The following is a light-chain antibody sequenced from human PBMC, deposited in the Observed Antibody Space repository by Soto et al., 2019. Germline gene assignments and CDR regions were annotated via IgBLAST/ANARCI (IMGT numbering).Light chain of an antibody. CDR3: CSYAGDYTFV. CDR2: DVI. CDR1: SSDVGVYKY. V-gene: IGLV2-11*01. J-gene: IGLJ1*01. Sequence: QSALIQPRSVSGSPGQSVTISCTGTSSDVGVYKYVSWYRQHPGKAPKLMIYDVITRPSGVPDRFSGSKSGNTASLTISGRQAEGEDDYYSCSYAGDYTFVFGSGTKLTVL.